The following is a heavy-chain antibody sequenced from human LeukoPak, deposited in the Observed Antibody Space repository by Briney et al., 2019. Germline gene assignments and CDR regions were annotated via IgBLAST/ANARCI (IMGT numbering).Heavy chain of an antibody. J-gene: IGHJ4*02. CDR2: IYYSGST. D-gene: IGHD6-13*01. CDR3: ARGRRIAAAGIDY. V-gene: IGHV4-59*08. Sequence: SETLSLTCTVSGGSISSYYWSWIRQPPGKGLEWIGYIYYSGSTNYNPSLKSRVTISADTSKNQFSLKLSSVTAADTAVYYCARGRRIAAAGIDYWGQGTLVTVSS. CDR1: GGSISSYY.